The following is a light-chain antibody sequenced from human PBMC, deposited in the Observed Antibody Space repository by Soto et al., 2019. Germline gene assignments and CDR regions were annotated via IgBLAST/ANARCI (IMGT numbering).Light chain of an antibody. Sequence: EVVLTQSPGTLSLSPGERATLSCWASQSVSGNYLAWHQQTPGQAPRLLIYAVSSRATGIPDRFSGSGSGTEFTLTISRLEPEDFAVYYCQHYGRSPWTFGQGTKVEIK. J-gene: IGKJ1*01. V-gene: IGKV3-20*01. CDR1: QSVSGNY. CDR2: AVS. CDR3: QHYGRSPWT.